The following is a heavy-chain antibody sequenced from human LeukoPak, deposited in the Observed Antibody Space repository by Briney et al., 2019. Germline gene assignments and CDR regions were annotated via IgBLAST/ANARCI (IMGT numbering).Heavy chain of an antibody. Sequence: SETLSLTCTVSGGSISSYYWSWIRQPPGKGLEWIGYIYYSGSTYYNPSLKSRVTISVDTSKNQFSLKLSSVTAADTAVYYCALTTVVTPWFDPWGQGTLVTVSS. J-gene: IGHJ5*02. D-gene: IGHD4-23*01. CDR3: ALTTVVTPWFDP. V-gene: IGHV4-59*12. CDR2: IYYSGST. CDR1: GGSISSYY.